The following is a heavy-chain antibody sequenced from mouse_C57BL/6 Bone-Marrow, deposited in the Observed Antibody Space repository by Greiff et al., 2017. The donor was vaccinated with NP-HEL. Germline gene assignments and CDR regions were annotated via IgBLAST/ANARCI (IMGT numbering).Heavy chain of an antibody. D-gene: IGHD6-1*01. V-gene: IGHV2-5*01. J-gene: IGHJ4*01. Sequence: VQLQQSGPGLVQPSQSLSITCTVSGFSLTSYGVHWVRQSPGKGLEWLGVIWRGGSTDYNAAFMSRLSITKDNSKSQVFFKMNSLQADDTAIYYCAQNPSYDYDAMDYWGQGTSVTVSS. CDR2: IWRGGST. CDR1: GFSLTSYG. CDR3: AQNPSYDYDAMDY.